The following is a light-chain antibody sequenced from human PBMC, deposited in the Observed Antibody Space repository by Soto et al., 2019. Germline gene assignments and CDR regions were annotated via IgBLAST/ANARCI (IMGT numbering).Light chain of an antibody. CDR2: AAS. Sequence: DIQMTQSPSSLSASVGDRVTITCRASQSISSYLNWYQQKPGKAPKRLIYAASSLQSGVPSRFSGSGSGTEFTLTISSLQPEDFATYYCLHYNSYPLTFGGGTKVDIK. J-gene: IGKJ4*01. V-gene: IGKV1-17*01. CDR3: LHYNSYPLT. CDR1: QSISSY.